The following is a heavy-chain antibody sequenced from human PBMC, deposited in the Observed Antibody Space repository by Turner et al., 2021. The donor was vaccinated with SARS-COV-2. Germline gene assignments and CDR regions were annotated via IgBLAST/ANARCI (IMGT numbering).Heavy chain of an antibody. CDR1: GGSISSGGYY. CDR2: SYYSGST. J-gene: IGHJ6*02. CDR3: ATKRVVGYDWNSYYGMDV. V-gene: IGHV4-31*03. Sequence: QVQLQASGPGLVKPSQTMSLTCTVSGGSISSGGYYWSWIRQQPGKGLEWIGYSYYSGSTYYNPSLKSRVTISVDTSKNQFSLKLSSVTADDTAVYYCATKRVVGYDWNSYYGMDVWGQGTTVTVSS. D-gene: IGHD5-12*01.